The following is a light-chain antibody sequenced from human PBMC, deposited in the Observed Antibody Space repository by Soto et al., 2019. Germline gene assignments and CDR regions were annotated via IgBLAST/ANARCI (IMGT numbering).Light chain of an antibody. CDR1: KGSSSN. J-gene: IGKJ5*01. CDR2: GAS. CDR3: QQYGSSPIT. V-gene: IGKV3D-15*01. Sequence: LLITLPPTTRAVARAQCASLLCIAHKGSSSNLAWFQQKPGQGPRLLIYGASSRATGIPVRFSGSGSETDFTLTLSSLPSEDFAVYYCQQYGSSPITFGQGTRLEIK.